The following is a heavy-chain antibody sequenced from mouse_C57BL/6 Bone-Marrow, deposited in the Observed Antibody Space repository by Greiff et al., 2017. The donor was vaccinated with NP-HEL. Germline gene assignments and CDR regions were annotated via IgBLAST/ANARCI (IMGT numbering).Heavy chain of an antibody. J-gene: IGHJ3*01. Sequence: QVQLQQPGAELVRPGSSVKLSCKASGYTFTSYWMDWVKQRPGQGLEWIGNIYPSDSETHYNQKFKDKATLTVDKSSSTAYMQLSSLTSEDSAVYYCASLTRDLATRAYWDQGTLVTVSA. CDR1: GYTFTSYW. V-gene: IGHV1-61*01. CDR3: ASLTRDLATRAY. CDR2: IYPSDSET. D-gene: IGHD1-2*01.